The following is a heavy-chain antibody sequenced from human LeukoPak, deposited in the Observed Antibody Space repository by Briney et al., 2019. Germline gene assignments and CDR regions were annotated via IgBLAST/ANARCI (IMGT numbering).Heavy chain of an antibody. CDR2: INPNSGGT. D-gene: IGHD6-13*01. CDR3: ARDEQQLAFDY. J-gene: IGHJ4*02. V-gene: IGHV1-2*02. CDR1: GYTFTGYY. Sequence: AVKVSCNSSGYTFTGYYMHWVRQPPGQGLEWMGWINPNSGGTNYGRVTMTRDTSISTAYMELSRLRSDDTAVYYCARDEQQLAFDYWGQGTLVTVSA.